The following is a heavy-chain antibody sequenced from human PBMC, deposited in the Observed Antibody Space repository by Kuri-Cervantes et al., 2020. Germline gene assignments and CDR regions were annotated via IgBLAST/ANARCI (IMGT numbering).Heavy chain of an antibody. CDR3: ARMCGSGSPRFDP. CDR1: GFTFSDYY. Sequence: GRSLRPSWAASGFTFSDYYMSWIRPAPGKGRDWVSYISSRGSTIYYAYSVKGRFTISRDNAKNSLYLQMNSLRAEDTAVYYCARMCGSGSPRFDPWGQGTLVTGS. CDR2: ISSRGSTI. J-gene: IGHJ5*02. D-gene: IGHD3-10*01. V-gene: IGHV3-11*04.